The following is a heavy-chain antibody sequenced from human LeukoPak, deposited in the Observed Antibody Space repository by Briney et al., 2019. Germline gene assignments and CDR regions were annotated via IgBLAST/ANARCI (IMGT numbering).Heavy chain of an antibody. V-gene: IGHV4-59*01. CDR3: ARDATYYYGSGSTNWFDP. CDR1: GGSISSYY. Sequence: SETLSLTCTVSGGSISSYYWSWIRQPPGKVLEWIGYIYYSGSTNYNPSLKSRVTISVDTSKNQFSLKLSSVTAADTAVYYCARDATYYYGSGSTNWFDPWGQGTLVTVSS. J-gene: IGHJ5*02. D-gene: IGHD3-10*01. CDR2: IYYSGST.